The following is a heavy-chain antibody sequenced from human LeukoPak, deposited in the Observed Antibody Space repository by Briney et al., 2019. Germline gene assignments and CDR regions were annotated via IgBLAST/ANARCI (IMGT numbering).Heavy chain of an antibody. J-gene: IGHJ3*02. CDR1: GGSISSYY. D-gene: IGHD5-24*01. CDR2: IYTSGST. V-gene: IGHV4-4*07. Sequence: SETLSLTCTVSGGSISSYYWGWIRQPAGKGLEWIGRIYTSGSTNYNPSLKSRVTMSVDTSKNQFSLKLSSVTAADTAVYYCARDGYRVGAFDIWGQGTMVTVSS. CDR3: ARDGYRVGAFDI.